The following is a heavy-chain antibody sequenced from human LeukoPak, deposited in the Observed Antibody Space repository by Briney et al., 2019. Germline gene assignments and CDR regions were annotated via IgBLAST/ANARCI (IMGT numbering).Heavy chain of an antibody. J-gene: IGHJ4*02. CDR1: GGSISSYY. CDR2: IYYSGST. V-gene: IGHV4-59*01. D-gene: IGHD3-3*01. CDR3: ARVSDFWSGYGFDY. Sequence: SETLSLTCTVSGGSISSYYWSWIRQPPGKGLEWIGYIYYSGSTNYNPSLKSRVTISVDTSKNQFSLKLSSVTAADTAVYYCARVSDFWSGYGFDYWGQGTLVTVSS.